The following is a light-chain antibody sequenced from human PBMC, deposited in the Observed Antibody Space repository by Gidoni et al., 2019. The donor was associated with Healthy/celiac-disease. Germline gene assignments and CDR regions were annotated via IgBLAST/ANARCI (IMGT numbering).Light chain of an antibody. V-gene: IGKV3-20*01. CDR1: QSVRSSY. J-gene: IGKJ1*01. Sequence: EIVLTQSPGTLSLSPGERAPLPCRASQSVRSSYLAWYQQKPGQAPRLLIYGASSRATGIPDRFSGSGSGTDFTLNISRLEPEDVAVYYCQQYGSSPRTFGQGTKVEIK. CDR2: GAS. CDR3: QQYGSSPRT.